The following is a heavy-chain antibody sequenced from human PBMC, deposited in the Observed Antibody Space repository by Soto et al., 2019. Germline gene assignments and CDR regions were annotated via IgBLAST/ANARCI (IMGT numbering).Heavy chain of an antibody. CDR1: GGTFSSYA. Sequence: ASRNVSCNASGGTFSSYAISWVRQAPGQGLEWMGGIIPIFGTANYAQKFQGRVTITADESTSTAYMELSSLRSEDTAVYYCARGFMTTVTTYYYYGMDVWGQGTTVTVSS. CDR3: ARGFMTTVTTYYYYGMDV. D-gene: IGHD4-4*01. J-gene: IGHJ6*02. CDR2: IIPIFGTA. V-gene: IGHV1-69*01.